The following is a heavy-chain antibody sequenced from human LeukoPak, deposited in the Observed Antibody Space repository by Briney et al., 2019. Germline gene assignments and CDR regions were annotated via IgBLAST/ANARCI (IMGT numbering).Heavy chain of an antibody. J-gene: IGHJ6*03. Sequence: PSETLSLTCTVSGGSISSSSYYWGWIPQPPGKGLEWIGCIYYSGSTYYTPSPKSRVTISVDTSKNQFSLKLSSVTAAGTAVYYCARNYYYYYMDVWGKGTTVTVSS. CDR3: ARNYYYYYMDV. V-gene: IGHV4-39*01. CDR2: IYYSGST. CDR1: GGSISSSSYY.